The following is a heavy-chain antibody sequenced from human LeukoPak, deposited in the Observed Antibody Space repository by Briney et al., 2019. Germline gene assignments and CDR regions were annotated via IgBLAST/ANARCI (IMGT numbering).Heavy chain of an antibody. J-gene: IGHJ4*02. D-gene: IGHD2-15*01. Sequence: GGSLGLSCAASGFTFSSYAMHWVRQAPGKGLDWVAVISYDGSNKYYADSVKGRFTISRDNSKNTLYLQMNSLRAEDTAVYYCARAYCSGDTCYSATDWGQGTLVTVSS. CDR2: ISYDGSNK. V-gene: IGHV3-30*04. CDR1: GFTFSSYA. CDR3: ARAYCSGDTCYSATD.